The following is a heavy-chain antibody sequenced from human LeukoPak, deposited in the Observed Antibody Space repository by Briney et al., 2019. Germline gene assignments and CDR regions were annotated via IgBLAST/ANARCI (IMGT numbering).Heavy chain of an antibody. J-gene: IGHJ4*02. Sequence: PSETLSLTCTVSGGSISSSSYYWGWIRQPPGKGLEWIGSIYYSGSTYYNPSLKSRVTISVDTSKNQFSLKLSSVTAADTAVYYCARAWVAGTENFDYWGQGTLVTVSS. D-gene: IGHD6-19*01. CDR3: ARAWVAGTENFDY. V-gene: IGHV4-39*07. CDR2: IYYSGST. CDR1: GGSISSSSYY.